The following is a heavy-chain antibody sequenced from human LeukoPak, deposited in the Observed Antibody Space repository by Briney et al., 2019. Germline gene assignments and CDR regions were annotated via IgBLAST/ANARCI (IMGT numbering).Heavy chain of an antibody. D-gene: IGHD3-10*01. J-gene: IGHJ4*02. V-gene: IGHV3-7*01. CDR2: IKQDGSQK. CDR1: GFTFGSYW. Sequence: GGSLRLSCAASGFTFGSYWMSWVRQAPGKGLEWVANIKQDGSQKYYVDSVKGRFTISRDNAKNSLSLQMNSLRAEDTAVYYCAKDYVGRYFDYWGQGTLVTVSS. CDR3: AKDYVGRYFDY.